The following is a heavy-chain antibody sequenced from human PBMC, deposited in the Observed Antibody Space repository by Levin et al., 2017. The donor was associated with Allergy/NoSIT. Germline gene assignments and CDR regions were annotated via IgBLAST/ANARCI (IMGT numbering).Heavy chain of an antibody. CDR1: GFTFSSYA. J-gene: IGHJ5*02. Sequence: LSLTCAASGFTFSSYAMHWVRQAPGKGLEWVAVISYDGSNKYYADSVKGRFTISRDNSKNTLYLQMNSLRAEDTAVYYCARDGGYSSGWYSGTVDPWGQGTLVTVSS. CDR3: ARDGGYSSGWYSGTVDP. V-gene: IGHV3-30-3*01. CDR2: ISYDGSNK. D-gene: IGHD6-19*01.